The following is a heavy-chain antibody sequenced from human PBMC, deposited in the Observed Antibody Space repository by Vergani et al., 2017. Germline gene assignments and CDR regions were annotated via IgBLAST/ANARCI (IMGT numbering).Heavy chain of an antibody. J-gene: IGHJ6*03. CDR2: IYYSGST. CDR1: GGSISSGCYY. Sequence: QVQLQESGPGLVKPSQTLSLTCTVSGGSISSGCYYWSWIRQHPGKGLEWIGYIYYSGSTYYNPSLKSRVTISVDTSKNQFSLKLSSVTAADTAVYYCARDRGAAAERMGYYYYYMDVWGKGTTVTVSS. D-gene: IGHD6-13*01. V-gene: IGHV4-31*03. CDR3: ARDRGAAAERMGYYYYYMDV.